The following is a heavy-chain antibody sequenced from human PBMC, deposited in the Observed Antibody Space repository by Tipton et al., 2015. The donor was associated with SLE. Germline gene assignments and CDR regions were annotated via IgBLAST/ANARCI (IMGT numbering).Heavy chain of an antibody. V-gene: IGHV4-39*07. Sequence: LRLSCTVSGGSISSSSYYWGWIRQPPGKGLEWIGRIYYSGSSYYNPSLKSRVTISVDTSKNQFSLNLTSVTAADTALYYCARGGVRKGWWFFDLWGRGTLVTVSS. CDR2: IYYSGSS. D-gene: IGHD1-26*01. CDR1: GGSISSSSYY. J-gene: IGHJ2*01. CDR3: ARGGVRKGWWFFDL.